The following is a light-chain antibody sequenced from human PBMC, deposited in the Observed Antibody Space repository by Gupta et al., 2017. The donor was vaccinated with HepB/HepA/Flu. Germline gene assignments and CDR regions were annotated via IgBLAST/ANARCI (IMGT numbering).Light chain of an antibody. CDR3: AAWDTSLNVVV. CDR2: YND. J-gene: IGLJ2*01. Sequence: SVLTQSTSVSGTPGQRVTISCSRSSSNVGRNNVNWYQQLPGTAPKLLIYYNDERPSGVPDRISGSKSGTSASLAISGLQSEDEADYYCAAWDTSLNVVVFGGGTKLTVL. CDR1: SSNVGRNN. V-gene: IGLV1-44*01.